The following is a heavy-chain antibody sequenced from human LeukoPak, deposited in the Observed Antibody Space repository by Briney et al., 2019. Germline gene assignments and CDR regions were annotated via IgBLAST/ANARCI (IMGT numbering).Heavy chain of an antibody. Sequence: GGSLRLSCAASGFTFSPYSMNWVRQAPGKGLEWVSYITSSSSTIYYADSVKGRFTISRDNSKNTLYLQMSALRAEDTAVYYCVKENSENYYGGGDYWGQGTLVTVSS. J-gene: IGHJ4*02. CDR2: ITSSSSTI. D-gene: IGHD1-26*01. CDR3: VKENSENYYGGGDY. CDR1: GFTFSPYS. V-gene: IGHV3-48*01.